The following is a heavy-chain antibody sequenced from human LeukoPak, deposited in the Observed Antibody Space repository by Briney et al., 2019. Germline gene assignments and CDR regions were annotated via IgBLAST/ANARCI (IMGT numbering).Heavy chain of an antibody. CDR2: ISYDGSNK. CDR3: AKDPLWFGEPTGYYFDY. CDR1: GFTFSSYG. D-gene: IGHD3-10*01. V-gene: IGHV3-30*18. Sequence: GRSLRLSCAASGFTFSSYGMHWVRQAPGKGLEWVAVISYDGSNKYYADSVKGRFTISRDNSKNTLYLQMNSLRAEDTAVYYCAKDPLWFGEPTGYYFDYWGQGTLVTVPS. J-gene: IGHJ4*02.